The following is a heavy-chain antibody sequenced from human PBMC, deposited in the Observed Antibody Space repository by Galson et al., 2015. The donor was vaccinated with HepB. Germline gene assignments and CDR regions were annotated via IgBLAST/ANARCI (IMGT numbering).Heavy chain of an antibody. CDR2: ISSSSTYI. Sequence: SLRLSCAASGFNFSSYSMNWARQAPGKGLEWVSSISSSSTYIYYADSLKGRFTISRDNAKESLYLQMNSLRVEDTAVYYCARGPGLEFDYWGQGTLATVSS. D-gene: IGHD5/OR15-5a*01. V-gene: IGHV3-21*01. CDR1: GFNFSSYS. J-gene: IGHJ4*02. CDR3: ARGPGLEFDY.